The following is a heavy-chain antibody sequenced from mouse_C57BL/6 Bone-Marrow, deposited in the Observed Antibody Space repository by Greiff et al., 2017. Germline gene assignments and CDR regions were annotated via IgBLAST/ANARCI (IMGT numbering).Heavy chain of an antibody. CDR1: GFTFSSYG. V-gene: IGHV5-6*02. D-gene: IGHD4-1*01. J-gene: IGHJ2*01. Sequence: EVKLVESGGDLVKPGGSLKLSCAASGFTFSSYGMSWVRQTPDQRLEWVATISSGGSYTYYPDSVKGRFTISRDNAKNTLYLQMSSLKSEDTAMYYCARLAGTYFDYWGQGTTLTVSS. CDR2: ISSGGSYT. CDR3: ARLAGTYFDY.